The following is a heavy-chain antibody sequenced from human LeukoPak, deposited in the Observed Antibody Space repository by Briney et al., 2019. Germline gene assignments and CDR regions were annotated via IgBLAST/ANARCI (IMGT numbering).Heavy chain of an antibody. CDR2: IWYDGGNK. V-gene: IGHV3-33*08. CDR1: GFTFSSYS. CDR3: ARGYACPDY. D-gene: IGHD2-8*01. Sequence: PGGSLRLSCAASGFTFSSYSMNWVRQAPGKGLEWVAVIWYDGGNKYYADSVKGRFIISRDNSENTVYLQMNSLRAEDTAVYYCARGYACPDYWGQGTLVTVSS. J-gene: IGHJ4*02.